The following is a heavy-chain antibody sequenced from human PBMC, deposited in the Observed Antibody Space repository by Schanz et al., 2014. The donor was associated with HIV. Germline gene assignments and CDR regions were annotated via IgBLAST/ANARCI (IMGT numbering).Heavy chain of an antibody. J-gene: IGHJ5*02. CDR2: IIPIFGTA. V-gene: IGHV1-69*01. Sequence: QVQLVQSGAEVKRPGASVKVSCKASGYTFNTYAINWVRQAPGQGLEWMGGIIPIFGTANYAQKFQGRVTITADESTSTAYMELRSLRSEDTAVYYCARLVEDDYGDYGLNWFDPWGQGTLVTVSS. CDR1: GYTFNTYA. CDR3: ARLVEDDYGDYGLNWFDP. D-gene: IGHD4-17*01.